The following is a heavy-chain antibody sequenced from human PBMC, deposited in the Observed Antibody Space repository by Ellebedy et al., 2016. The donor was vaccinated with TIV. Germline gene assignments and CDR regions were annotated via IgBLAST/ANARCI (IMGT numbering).Heavy chain of an antibody. D-gene: IGHD6-19*01. V-gene: IGHV3-23*01. CDR3: AREGYGSGHCGDFDV. Sequence: GESLKISCAASGFTFNTYVIHWVRQAPGKGLEWVSAIASLGDTTHYADSVRGRFTISRDNSKSTLDLQMTSLRAEDTAVYYCAREGYGSGHCGDFDVWGQGTVVTVSS. J-gene: IGHJ3*01. CDR1: GFTFNTYV. CDR2: IASLGDTT.